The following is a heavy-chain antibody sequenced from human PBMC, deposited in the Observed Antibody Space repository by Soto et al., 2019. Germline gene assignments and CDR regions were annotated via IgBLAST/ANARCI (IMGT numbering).Heavy chain of an antibody. D-gene: IGHD1-20*01. V-gene: IGHV3-30*18. CDR2: ISYDGSNK. CDR1: GFTFSSYG. J-gene: IGHJ4*02. Sequence: GGSLRLSCAASGFTFSSYGMHWVRQAPGKGLEWVAVISYDGSNKYYADSVKGRFTISRDNSKNTLYLQMNSLRAEDTAVYYCAKDSLGIITPLHPLSDYWGQGTLVTVSS. CDR3: AKDSLGIITPLHPLSDY.